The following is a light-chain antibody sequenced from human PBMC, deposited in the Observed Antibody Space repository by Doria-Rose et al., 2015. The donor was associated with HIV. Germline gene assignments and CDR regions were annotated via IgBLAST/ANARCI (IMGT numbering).Light chain of an antibody. CDR1: QNVTSSY. Sequence: QPPGTLSLSPGERATLSCRASQNVTSSYLAWYQQKPGQAPRLLIYDASSRATGIPDRFNGSGSGTDFTLTISRLEPEDFAVYSCQQYGTSLFTFGGGTRVEIK. CDR3: QQYGTSLFT. J-gene: IGKJ4*01. CDR2: DAS. V-gene: IGKV3-20*01.